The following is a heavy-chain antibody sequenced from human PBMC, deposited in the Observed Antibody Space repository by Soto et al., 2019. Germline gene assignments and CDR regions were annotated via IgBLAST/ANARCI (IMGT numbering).Heavy chain of an antibody. J-gene: IGHJ6*02. CDR1: GYTFTSYA. CDR2: INAGNGNT. V-gene: IGHV1-3*01. D-gene: IGHD6-6*01. Sequence: QVQLVQSGAEVKKPGASVKVSCKASGYTFTSYAIHWVRQAPGQRLEWMGWINAGNGNTKYSQKFQGRVTITRDTSASTAYMELSSLRSEDTAVYYCARGSSSWPYSYYYGMDVWGQGTTVTVSS. CDR3: ARGSSSWPYSYYYGMDV.